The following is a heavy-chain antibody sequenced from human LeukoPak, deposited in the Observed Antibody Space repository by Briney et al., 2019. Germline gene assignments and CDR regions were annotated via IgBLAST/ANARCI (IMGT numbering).Heavy chain of an antibody. Sequence: PGGSLRLSCAASGFTFNIAWLSWVRQAPGKGLEWIGRIKRKSGTVNYAAPVEGRFSISRDDSKNTLYLQMNSLRTEDTAVYYCTTDSYGGKYGNDAFDDWGQGTMVTVSS. CDR2: IKRKSGTV. J-gene: IGHJ3*01. D-gene: IGHD4-23*01. CDR1: GFTFNIAW. V-gene: IGHV3-15*01. CDR3: TTDSYGGKYGNDAFDD.